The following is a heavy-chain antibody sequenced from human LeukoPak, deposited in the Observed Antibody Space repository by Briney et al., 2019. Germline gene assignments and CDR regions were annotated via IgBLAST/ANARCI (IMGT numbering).Heavy chain of an antibody. D-gene: IGHD1-26*01. CDR1: GYTFTDYY. CDR3: ARGVTVGATMYYYYYMDV. CDR2: INPNSGGT. J-gene: IGHJ6*03. V-gene: IGHV1-2*02. Sequence: ASVKVSCKASGYTFTDYYMHWVRQAPGQGLEWMGWINPNSGGTNYAQKFQGRVTMTRDTSISTAYMELSRLRSDDTAVYYCARGVTVGATMYYYYYMDVWGKGTTVTVSS.